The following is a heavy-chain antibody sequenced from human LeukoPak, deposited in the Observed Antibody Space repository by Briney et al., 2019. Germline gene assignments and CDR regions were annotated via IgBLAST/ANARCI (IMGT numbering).Heavy chain of an antibody. J-gene: IGHJ4*02. Sequence: ASVKVSRKASGYTFTGYYMHWVRQAPGQGLEWMGRINPNSGGTNYAQKFQGRVTMTRDTSISTAYMELSRLRSDDTAVYYCARDKRLGELSLEDYWGQGTLVTVSS. CDR1: GYTFTGYY. D-gene: IGHD3-16*02. V-gene: IGHV1-2*06. CDR2: INPNSGGT. CDR3: ARDKRLGELSLEDY.